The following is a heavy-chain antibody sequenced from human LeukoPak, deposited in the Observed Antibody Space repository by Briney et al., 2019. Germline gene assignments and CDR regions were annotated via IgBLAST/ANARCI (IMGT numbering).Heavy chain of an antibody. V-gene: IGHV1-69*13. J-gene: IGHJ4*02. CDR2: IIPIFGTA. CDR3: ARAAPEVYSGSLY. D-gene: IGHD1-26*01. Sequence: SVKVSCKASGGTFSSYAISWVRQAPGQGLEWMGGIIPIFGTANYAQKFQGRVTITADESTSTAYIELSSLRSEDTAVYYCARAAPEVYSGSLYWGQGTLVTVSS. CDR1: GGTFSSYA.